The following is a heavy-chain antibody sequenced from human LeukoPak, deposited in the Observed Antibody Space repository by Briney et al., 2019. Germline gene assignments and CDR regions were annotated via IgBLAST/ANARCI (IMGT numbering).Heavy chain of an antibody. CDR2: IYIGGST. CDR1: GFTVSSNY. D-gene: IGHD2-15*01. Sequence: GGSLRLSCAASGFTVSSNYMSWVRQAPGKGLEWVSVIYIGGSTYHADPVKGRFTISRDNSKNTLYLQMNSLRAEDTAVYYCASRGCSGGSCYGYYYYYMDVWGKGTTVTVSS. J-gene: IGHJ6*03. V-gene: IGHV3-53*01. CDR3: ASRGCSGGSCYGYYYYYMDV.